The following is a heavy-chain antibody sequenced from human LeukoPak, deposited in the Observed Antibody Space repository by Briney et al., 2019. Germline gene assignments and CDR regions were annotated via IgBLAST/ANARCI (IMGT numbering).Heavy chain of an antibody. J-gene: IGHJ6*04. D-gene: IGHD2/OR15-2a*01. V-gene: IGHV4-34*01. Sequence: SETLSLTCAVSGGSFSGYYWSRIREPPGKGLEWIGEINHIGSTKYNPSLKSRVTISVDTSKNHFSPKLSSVSAADTSVYHCERCGGVLFELDVWRKGTTLTVSS. CDR1: GGSFSGYY. CDR2: INHIGST. CDR3: ERCGGVLFELDV.